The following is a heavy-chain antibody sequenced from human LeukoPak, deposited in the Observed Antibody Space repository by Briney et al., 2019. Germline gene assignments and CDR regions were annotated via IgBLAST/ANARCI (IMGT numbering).Heavy chain of an antibody. CDR3: ARDGTTVNRNYYYAMTS. J-gene: IGHJ6*02. V-gene: IGHV3-48*02. CDR2: ITRSNDI. D-gene: IGHD4-17*01. Sequence: PGGSLRLSCAASGFTSSPYTMNWVRQAPGKGLEWLSHITRSNDIYYADSVKGRFTISRDIAKNSLNLQMNSLRDEDTAVYYCARDGTTVNRNYYYAMTSGAKGPRSPSP. CDR1: GFTSSPYT.